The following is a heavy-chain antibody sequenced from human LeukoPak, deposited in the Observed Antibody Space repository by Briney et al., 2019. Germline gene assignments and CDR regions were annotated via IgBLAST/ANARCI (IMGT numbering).Heavy chain of an antibody. D-gene: IGHD2-2*01. Sequence: PGGSLRLSCAASGFTFDDYAMHWVRQAPGKGLEWVSGISWNSGSIGYADSVEGRFTISRDNAKNSLYLQMNSLRAEDTALYYCAKEHCSSTSCSDFYYYGMDVWGQGTTVTVSS. CDR3: AKEHCSSTSCSDFYYYGMDV. V-gene: IGHV3-9*01. CDR2: ISWNSGSI. CDR1: GFTFDDYA. J-gene: IGHJ6*02.